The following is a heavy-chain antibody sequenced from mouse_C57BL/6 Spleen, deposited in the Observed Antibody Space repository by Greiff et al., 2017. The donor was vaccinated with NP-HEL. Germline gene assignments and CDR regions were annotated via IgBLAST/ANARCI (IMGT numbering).Heavy chain of an antibody. CDR3: ARGYYGSSPFAY. Sequence: EVKLVESGGGLVKPGGSLKLSGAASGFTFSDYGMHWVRQAPEKGLEWVAYISSGSSTIYYADTVKGRFTISRDNAKNTRFLQMTSLRSEDTAMYYCARGYYGSSPFAYWGQGTLVTVSA. V-gene: IGHV5-17*01. D-gene: IGHD1-1*01. CDR2: ISSGSSTI. J-gene: IGHJ3*01. CDR1: GFTFSDYG.